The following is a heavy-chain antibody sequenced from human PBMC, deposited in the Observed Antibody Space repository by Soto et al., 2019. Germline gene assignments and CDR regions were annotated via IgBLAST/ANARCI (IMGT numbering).Heavy chain of an antibody. CDR2: SRDKPQGYST. CDR3: VSATYFSDSSGYTRCLDY. D-gene: IGHD3-22*01. V-gene: IGHV3-72*01. CDR1: GFTLSDRY. Sequence: GGSLRLSCAGSGFTLSDRYIGWVRQAPGKGLEWVGRSRDKPQGYSTAYAASVKGRFTTSRDESKNSAYLQMNSLKTEDTAVYYCVSATYFSDSSGYTRCLDYWGQGTLVTVSS. J-gene: IGHJ4*02.